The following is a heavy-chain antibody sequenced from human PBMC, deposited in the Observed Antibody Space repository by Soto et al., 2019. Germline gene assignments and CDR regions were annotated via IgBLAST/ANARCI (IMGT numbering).Heavy chain of an antibody. Sequence: SVKVSCKASGGTFSSYTISWVRQAPGQGLEWMGRIIPILGIANYAQKFQGRVTITADKSTSTAYMELSSLRSEDTAVYYCARASALIGYCSGGSCYSLAFDIWGQGTMVTVSS. D-gene: IGHD2-15*01. J-gene: IGHJ3*02. CDR1: GGTFSSYT. CDR2: IIPILGIA. V-gene: IGHV1-69*02. CDR3: ARASALIGYCSGGSCYSLAFDI.